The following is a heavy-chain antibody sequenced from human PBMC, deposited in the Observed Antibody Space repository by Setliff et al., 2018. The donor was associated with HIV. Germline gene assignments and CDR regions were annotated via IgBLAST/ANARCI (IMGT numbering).Heavy chain of an antibody. CDR1: GFTFNTYA. CDR2: ISGSGGST. V-gene: IGHV3-23*01. CDR3: ARVSGATRDYYYYYMDV. D-gene: IGHD1-26*01. Sequence: PGGSLRLSCAASGFTFNTYAMSWVRQAPGKGLECVSVISGSGGSTFYADSVKGRFTISRDNSKNALHLQMNSLRAEDTAVYYCARVSGATRDYYYYYMDVWGKGTTVTVSS. J-gene: IGHJ6*03.